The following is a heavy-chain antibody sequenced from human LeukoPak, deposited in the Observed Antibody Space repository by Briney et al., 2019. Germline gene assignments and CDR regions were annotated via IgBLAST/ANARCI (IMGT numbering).Heavy chain of an antibody. V-gene: IGHV3-7*01. CDR2: IKQDGSEK. CDR1: GFTFSSYW. J-gene: IGHJ3*02. D-gene: IGHD3-22*01. CDR3: ARDRVRREYSDSSGYRPDAFDI. Sequence: TGGSLRLSCAASGFTFSSYWMSWVRQAPGKGLEWVANIKQDGSEKYYVDSVKGRFTISRDNAKNSLYLQMNSLRAEDTAVYYCARDRVRREYSDSSGYRPDAFDIWGQGTMVTVSS.